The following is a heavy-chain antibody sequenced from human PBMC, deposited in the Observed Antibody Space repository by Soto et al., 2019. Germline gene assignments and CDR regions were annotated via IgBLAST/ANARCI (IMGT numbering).Heavy chain of an antibody. CDR3: VSWLSAHFDF. V-gene: IGHV3-23*05. CDR1: PASFSGLG. D-gene: IGHD6-19*01. J-gene: IGHJ4*02. CDR2: IDRSGTRT. Sequence: PGGSLRLSCAASPASFSGLGMSWVRQAPGKGLEWVSTIDRSGTRTHYADSVKGRFTISRDTSRYTLDLQMDNLRAEDTALYHCVSWLSAHFDFWGRGTLVTVSS.